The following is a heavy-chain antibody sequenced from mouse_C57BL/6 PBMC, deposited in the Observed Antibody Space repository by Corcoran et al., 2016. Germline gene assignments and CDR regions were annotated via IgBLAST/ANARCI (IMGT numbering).Heavy chain of an antibody. V-gene: IGHV1-39*01. CDR3: VGWLPWIAY. CDR2: INPNYGTT. CDR1: GYSFTDYN. D-gene: IGHD2-3*01. J-gene: IGHJ3*01. Sequence: ELQLQQSGHELVKPGASVKISCKASGYSFTDYNMNWVKQGNGRSLEWIGVINPNYGTTSYNQKFKGKATLTVDQSSSTAYMQLNSLTSEDSAVYYCVGWLPWIAYWGQGTLVTVSA.